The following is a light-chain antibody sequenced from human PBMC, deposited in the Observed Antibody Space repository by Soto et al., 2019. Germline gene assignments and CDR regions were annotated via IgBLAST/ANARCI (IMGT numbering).Light chain of an antibody. V-gene: IGKV3-20*01. J-gene: IGKJ4*01. CDR1: QSVSSSY. CDR2: GTS. Sequence: EIVLTQSPGTLSLSPGERATLSCRASQSVSSSYLAWYQQKPGQAPRLLIYGTSSRATGIPDRFSGSGSGTDFTLTISRLEPEDFAVHYCHQLTFGGGTKVDIK. CDR3: HQLT.